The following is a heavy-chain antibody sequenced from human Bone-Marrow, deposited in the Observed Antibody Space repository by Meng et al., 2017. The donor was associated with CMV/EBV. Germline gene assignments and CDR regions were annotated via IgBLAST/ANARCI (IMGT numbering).Heavy chain of an antibody. V-gene: IGHV3-53*01. J-gene: IGHJ4*02. D-gene: IGHD2-8*01. CDR2: IYSGGST. CDR1: GFTFSSYS. Sequence: GESLKISCAASGFTFSSYSMSWVRQAPGKGLEWVSVIYSGGSTYYADSVKGRFTISRDNSKNTLYLQMNSLRAEDTAVYYCARSIKLMVYADWGQGTLVTVSS. CDR3: ARSIKLMVYAD.